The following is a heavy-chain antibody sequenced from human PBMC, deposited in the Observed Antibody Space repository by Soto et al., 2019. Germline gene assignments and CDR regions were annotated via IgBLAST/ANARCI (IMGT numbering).Heavy chain of an antibody. V-gene: IGHV4-31*03. D-gene: IGHD4-17*01. CDR1: GGSISSGGYY. J-gene: IGHJ1*01. CDR3: VGTTVTTRYFQH. CDR2: IYYSGST. Sequence: QVQLQESGPGLVKPSQTLSLTCTVSGGSISSGGYYWSWIRQHPGKGLEWIGYIYYSGSTYYNPSLKSRVTRSVDTSKNQFSLKLSSVTAADTAVYYCVGTTVTTRYFQHWGQGTLVTVSS.